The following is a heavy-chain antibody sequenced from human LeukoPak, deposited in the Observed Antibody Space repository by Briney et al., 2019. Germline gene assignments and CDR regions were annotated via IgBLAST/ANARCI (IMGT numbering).Heavy chain of an antibody. D-gene: IGHD3-22*01. J-gene: IGHJ5*02. Sequence: PSETLSLTCAVSGGSISSGGYSWSWIRQPPGKGLEWIGYIYHSGSTYYNPSLKSRVTISVDRSKNQFSLKLSSVTAADTAVYYCARGTYYYDSSGYYAPWGQGTLVTVSS. CDR2: IYHSGST. CDR1: GGSISSGGYS. CDR3: ARGTYYYDSSGYYAP. V-gene: IGHV4-30-2*01.